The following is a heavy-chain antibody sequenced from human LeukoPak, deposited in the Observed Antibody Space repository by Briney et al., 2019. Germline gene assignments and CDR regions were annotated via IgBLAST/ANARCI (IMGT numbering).Heavy chain of an antibody. Sequence: GGSLRLSCAASGFTFSSYGMHWVRQAPGKGLEWVAFIRYDGSNKYYADSVKGRFTVSRDNAKNTLYLQMHSLRVEDTAIYYCARGLRDRYGMDVWGQGTTVTVSS. V-gene: IGHV3-30*02. CDR3: ARGLRDRYGMDV. CDR2: IRYDGSNK. J-gene: IGHJ6*02. CDR1: GFTFSSYG.